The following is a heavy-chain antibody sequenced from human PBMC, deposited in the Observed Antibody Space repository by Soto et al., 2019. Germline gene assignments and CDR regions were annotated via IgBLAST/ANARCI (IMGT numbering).Heavy chain of an antibody. CDR1: GYSFTRYY. V-gene: IGHV1-46*01. CDR3: ARDPVPSDAGPVRYPADV. CDR2: INPNGGST. D-gene: IGHD2-2*02. Sequence: QVRLVQSGAEVKKPGASVTVSCRTSGYSFTRYYLHWVRQAPGQGLEWMGIINPNGGSTTYSQHFQDSLTLTRDTSANTVYMELSGLTSEDTAIYFCARDPVPSDAGPVRYPADVWGQGTLVTISS. J-gene: IGHJ3*01.